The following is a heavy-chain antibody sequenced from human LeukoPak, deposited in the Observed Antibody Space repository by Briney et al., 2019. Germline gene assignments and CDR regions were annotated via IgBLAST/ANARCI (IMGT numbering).Heavy chain of an antibody. CDR2: IYTGGST. CDR1: GFTVSTNY. V-gene: IGHV3-66*02. CDR3: ARAEVLSFFDS. Sequence: AGSLSLSCTATGFTVSTNYMNWVRQAPGKGLEWVSVIYTGGSTYYADSVKGRFNISRDNSKNTVYLQMNSLRPEDTAVYYCARAEVLSFFDSWGQGTLVTVSS. J-gene: IGHJ4*02. D-gene: IGHD4/OR15-4a*01.